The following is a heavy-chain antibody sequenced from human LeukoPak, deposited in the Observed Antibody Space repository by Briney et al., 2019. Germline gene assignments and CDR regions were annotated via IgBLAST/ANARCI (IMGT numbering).Heavy chain of an antibody. CDR2: ISSNGGST. Sequence: GGSLRLSCAASGFTFSSYAMSWVRQAPGKGLEWVSGISSNGGSTYYADSVKGRFTISRDNSKNTLYLQVNSLRADDTAVYYCAREGYCTAGVCSSGYWGQGTLVTVSS. CDR1: GFTFSSYA. D-gene: IGHD2-8*02. CDR3: AREGYCTAGVCSSGY. J-gene: IGHJ4*02. V-gene: IGHV3-23*01.